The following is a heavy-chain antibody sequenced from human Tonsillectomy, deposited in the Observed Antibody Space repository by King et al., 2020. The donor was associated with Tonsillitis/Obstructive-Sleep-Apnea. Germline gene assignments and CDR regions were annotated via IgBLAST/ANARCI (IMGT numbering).Heavy chain of an antibody. V-gene: IGHV4-59*01. CDR2: IYYSGST. Sequence: PLQESGPGLVKPSETLSLTCTVSGGSISTYYWSWIRQPPGKGLEWIGYIYYSGSTNYNPSLTSRVTISVDTSKNQFSLKLRSVTAADTAVYYCASYIAARPSYFDYWGQGTLVTVSS. D-gene: IGHD6-6*01. J-gene: IGHJ4*02. CDR3: ASYIAARPSYFDY. CDR1: GGSISTYY.